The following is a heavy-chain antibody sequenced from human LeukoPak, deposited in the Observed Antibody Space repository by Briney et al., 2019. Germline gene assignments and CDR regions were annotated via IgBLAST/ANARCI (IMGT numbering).Heavy chain of an antibody. CDR2: ISGNGDKT. CDR1: GFTFSTYA. Sequence: GGSLRLSCAASGFTFSTYAMTWVRQAPGKGLEWVSAISGNGDKTYYTNSVRGRFTISRDNSKNTLYLQMDSLRAEDTAVYYCAKDHGWLSAAWGQGTLVTVSS. J-gene: IGHJ4*02. V-gene: IGHV3-23*01. D-gene: IGHD5-12*01. CDR3: AKDHGWLSAA.